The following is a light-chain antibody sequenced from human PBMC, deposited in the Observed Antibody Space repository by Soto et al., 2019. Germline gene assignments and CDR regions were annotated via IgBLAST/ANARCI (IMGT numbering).Light chain of an antibody. CDR3: QQSHSTPYT. Sequence: DIQLTQSPSSLSPSVGDRITLSCRASQSISRNLNWYQQMPGKAPSLLIYAARDLQSGVPGRVSGSGSGTEFNLTISSLQPEDLATYSCQQSHSTPYTFGQGTKLDI. CDR1: QSISRN. CDR2: AAR. J-gene: IGKJ2*01. V-gene: IGKV1-39*01.